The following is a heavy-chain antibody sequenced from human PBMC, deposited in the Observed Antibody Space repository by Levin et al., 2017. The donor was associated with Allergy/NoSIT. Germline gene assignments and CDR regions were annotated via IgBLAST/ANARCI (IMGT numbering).Heavy chain of an antibody. CDR1: GGIFSSYA. D-gene: IGHD6-13*01. Sequence: GASVKVSCKASGGIFSSYAISWVRQASGQGLEWMGRIIPTLGIANYAQKFQGRVTITADKSTSTAYMELSSLRSEDTAVYYCARDIQQHLVRRGYYYYYMDVWGKGTTVTVSS. CDR2: IIPTLGIA. V-gene: IGHV1-69*04. CDR3: ARDIQQHLVRRGYYYYYMDV. J-gene: IGHJ6*03.